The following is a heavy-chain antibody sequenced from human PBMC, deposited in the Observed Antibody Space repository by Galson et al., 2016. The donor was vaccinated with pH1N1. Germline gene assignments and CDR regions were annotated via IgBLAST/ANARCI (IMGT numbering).Heavy chain of an antibody. Sequence: SLGLSCAASDFTFSSYEMSWVRQAPGKGLEWVAYISSSGSAIYYADSVEGRFTISRENAGNSLFLQMSSLRAEDTAVYYCARDTSGHAPRPYGAFDIWGQGTMVTVSS. J-gene: IGHJ3*02. CDR3: ARDTSGHAPRPYGAFDI. D-gene: IGHD3-10*01. V-gene: IGHV3-48*03. CDR1: DFTFSSYE. CDR2: ISSSGSAI.